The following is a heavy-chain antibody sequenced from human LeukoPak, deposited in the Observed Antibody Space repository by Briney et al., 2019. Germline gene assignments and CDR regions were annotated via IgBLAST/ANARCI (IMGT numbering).Heavy chain of an antibody. D-gene: IGHD4-17*01. CDR2: ISSSSSTI. J-gene: IGHJ6*03. V-gene: IGHV3-48*01. CDR3: ARERPPLRNYMDV. Sequence: GGSLRLSCAASGFTFSSYSMNWVRQAPGKGLEWVSYISSSSSTIYYADSVKGRFTISRDNAKNSLYLQMNSLRAEDTAVYYCARERPPLRNYMDVWGKGTTVTVSS. CDR1: GFTFSSYS.